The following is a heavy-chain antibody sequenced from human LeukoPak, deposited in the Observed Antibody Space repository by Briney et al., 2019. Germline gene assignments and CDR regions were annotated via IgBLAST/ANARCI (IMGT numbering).Heavy chain of an antibody. CDR2: ISGSGGST. D-gene: IGHD6-19*01. V-gene: IGHV3-23*01. Sequence: PGGSLRLSCAASGFTFSTYAMSWVRQAPGKGLEWVSAISGSGGSTYYADSVKGRFTISRDNSKNTLYLQMNSLRAEDAAVYYCAKGTGAVAGNRFYYYYYMDVWGKGTTVTVSS. J-gene: IGHJ6*03. CDR1: GFTFSTYA. CDR3: AKGTGAVAGNRFYYYYYMDV.